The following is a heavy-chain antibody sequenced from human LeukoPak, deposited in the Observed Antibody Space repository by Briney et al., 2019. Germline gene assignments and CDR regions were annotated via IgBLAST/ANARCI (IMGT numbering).Heavy chain of an antibody. V-gene: IGHV1-2*04. CDR2: INPNSGGT. D-gene: IGHD3-9*01. CDR1: GYTFTGYY. Sequence: PRASVKVSCKASGYTFTGYYMHWVRQAPGQGLEWMGWINPNSGGTNYAQKFQGWVTMTRDTSISTAYMELSRLRSDDTAVYYCARGDIFPDILTGYTYGMDVWGQGTTVTVSS. CDR3: ARGDIFPDILTGYTYGMDV. J-gene: IGHJ6*02.